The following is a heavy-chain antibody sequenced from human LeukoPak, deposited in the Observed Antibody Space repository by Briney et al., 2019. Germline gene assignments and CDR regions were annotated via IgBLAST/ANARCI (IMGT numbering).Heavy chain of an antibody. CDR2: ISSSSSTI. CDR1: GFTFSSYS. V-gene: IGHV3-48*01. Sequence: GGSLRLSCAASGFTFSSYSMNWVRQAPGKGLEWVSYISSSSSTIYYADSVKGRFTISRDNAKNSLNLQMNSLRAEDTAVYYCARDYGGRHDYWGQGTLVTVSS. D-gene: IGHD4-23*01. J-gene: IGHJ4*02. CDR3: ARDYGGRHDY.